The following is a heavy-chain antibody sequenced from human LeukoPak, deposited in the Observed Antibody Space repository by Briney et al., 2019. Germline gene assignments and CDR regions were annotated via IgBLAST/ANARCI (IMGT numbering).Heavy chain of an antibody. CDR1: GFTFSTYW. J-gene: IGHJ4*02. Sequence: GGSLRLSCAASGFTFSTYWMHWVRQAPGKGLVWVSRINSDGGSTDYADSVRGRFTVSRDNAENTLYLQMNSLRAEDTAVYYCARIGGWELLYDYRGQGTLVTVSS. CDR3: ARIGGWELLYDY. CDR2: INSDGGST. V-gene: IGHV3-74*01. D-gene: IGHD1-26*01.